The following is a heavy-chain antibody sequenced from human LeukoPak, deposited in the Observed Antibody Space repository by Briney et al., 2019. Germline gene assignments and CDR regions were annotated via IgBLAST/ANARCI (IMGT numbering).Heavy chain of an antibody. J-gene: IGHJ6*03. Sequence: SETLSLTCTVSGGSISSGDYYWRWIRQPPGKGLEWIGYIYYRGSTYYNPSLKSRVTISVDTSKNQFSLKLSSVTAADTAVYYCARVHIAAAGTRDYYYYMDVWGKGTTVTVSS. CDR1: GGSISSGDYY. CDR2: IYYRGST. CDR3: ARVHIAAAGTRDYYYYMDV. V-gene: IGHV4-30-4*08. D-gene: IGHD6-13*01.